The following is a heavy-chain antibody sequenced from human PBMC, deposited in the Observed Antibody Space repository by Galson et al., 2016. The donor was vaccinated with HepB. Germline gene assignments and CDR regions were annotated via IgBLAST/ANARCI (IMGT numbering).Heavy chain of an antibody. CDR1: GGTFTYYG. V-gene: IGHV1-69*13. D-gene: IGHD2-21*02. Sequence: SVKVSCKASGGTFTYYGVSWVRQAPGQGLEWIGGIIPLFDIVNYAQKFQGRVTITADDSTSTAYMELSSLRSEDTAMYYCARENIVVETAIPYYHYYGLDVWGQGTTVTVSS. CDR3: ARENIVVETAIPYYHYYGLDV. CDR2: IIPLFDIV. J-gene: IGHJ6*02.